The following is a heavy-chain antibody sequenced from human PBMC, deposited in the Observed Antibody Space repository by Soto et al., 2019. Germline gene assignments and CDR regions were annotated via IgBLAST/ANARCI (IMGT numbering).Heavy chain of an antibody. D-gene: IGHD6-13*01. CDR1: GGSISSSSFH. CDR2: IYYSGST. CDR3: ARRERAAGTDWWFDP. Sequence: QLQLQESGPGLVKPSETLSLTCTVSGGSISSSSFHWGWIRQPPGKGLEWIGSIYYSGSTYYSPSLTSRVTIAVDTSKNQFSLKLSSVTAADTAVYYCARRERAAGTDWWFDPWGQGTLVTVSS. V-gene: IGHV4-39*01. J-gene: IGHJ5*02.